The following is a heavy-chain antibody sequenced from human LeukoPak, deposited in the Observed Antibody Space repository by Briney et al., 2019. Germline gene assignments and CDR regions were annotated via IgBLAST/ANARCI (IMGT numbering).Heavy chain of an antibody. CDR3: ARVINYRYYYGMDV. V-gene: IGHV4-34*01. J-gene: IGHJ6*02. Sequence: SETLSLTCTVYGGSFSGYYWSWIRQPPGKGLEWIGEINHSGSTNYNPSLKSRVTISVDTSKNQFSLKLSSVTAADTAVYYCARVINYRYYYGMDVWGQGTTVTVS. CDR2: INHSGST. CDR1: GGSFSGYY. D-gene: IGHD4-11*01.